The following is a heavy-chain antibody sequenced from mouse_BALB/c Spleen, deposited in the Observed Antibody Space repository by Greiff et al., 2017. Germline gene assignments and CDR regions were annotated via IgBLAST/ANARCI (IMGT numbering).Heavy chain of an antibody. J-gene: IGHJ3*01. D-gene: IGHD2-4*01. CDR3: ARENTMITTAWFAY. V-gene: IGHV5-17*02. Sequence: EVQRVESGGGLVQPGGSRKLSCAASGFTFSSFGMHWVRQAPEKGLEWVAYISSGSSTIYYADTVKGRFTISRDNPKNTLFLQMTSLRSEDTAMYYCARENTMITTAWFAYWGQGTLVTVSA. CDR1: GFTFSSFG. CDR2: ISSGSSTI.